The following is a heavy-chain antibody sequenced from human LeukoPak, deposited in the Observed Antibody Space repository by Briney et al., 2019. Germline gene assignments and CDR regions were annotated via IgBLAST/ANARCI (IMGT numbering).Heavy chain of an antibody. CDR1: GFTFSSYS. CDR2: ISSSSSYI. J-gene: IGHJ4*02. D-gene: IGHD5-12*01. V-gene: IGHV3-21*01. Sequence: GGSLRLSCAASGFTFSSYSMNWVRQAPGKGLGWVSSISSSSSYIYYADSVKGRFTISRDNAKNSLYLQMNSLRAEDTAVYYCARDIGFRNPIVAEDYWGQGTLVTVSS. CDR3: ARDIGFRNPIVAEDY.